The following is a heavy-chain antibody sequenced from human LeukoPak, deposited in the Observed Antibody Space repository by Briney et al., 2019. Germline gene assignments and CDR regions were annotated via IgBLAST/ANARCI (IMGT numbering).Heavy chain of an antibody. D-gene: IGHD6-19*01. Sequence: GESLKISCKGSGYSFTSYWIGWVRQMPGKGLEWMGIIYPGDSDTGYSPSFQGQVTISADKSISTAYLQWSSLKASDTAMYYCARPAGIAVAGTHFDYWGQGTLVTVSS. V-gene: IGHV5-51*01. CDR3: ARPAGIAVAGTHFDY. J-gene: IGHJ4*02. CDR2: IYPGDSDT. CDR1: GYSFTSYW.